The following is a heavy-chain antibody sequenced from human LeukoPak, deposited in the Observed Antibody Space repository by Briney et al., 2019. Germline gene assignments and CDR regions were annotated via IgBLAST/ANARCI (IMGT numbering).Heavy chain of an antibody. CDR1: GFTFSSYS. Sequence: AGGSLRLSCAASGFTFSSYSMNWVRQAPGKGLEWVSSISSSSSYIYYADSAKGRFTISRDNAKNSLYLQINSLRAEDTAVYYFGRARRGGGDYWGKGTLVTVSS. J-gene: IGHJ4*02. CDR2: ISSSSSYI. D-gene: IGHD3-10*01. V-gene: IGHV3-21*01. CDR3: GRARRGGGDY.